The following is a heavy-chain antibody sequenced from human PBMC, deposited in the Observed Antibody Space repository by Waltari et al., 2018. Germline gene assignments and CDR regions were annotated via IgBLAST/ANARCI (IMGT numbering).Heavy chain of an antibody. CDR2: IKEDGSKK. CDR1: GFTFRGNW. D-gene: IGHD3-3*01. Sequence: EVQLVESGGGLVQPGGSLRLSCAGPGFTFRGNWMAWVRQAPGKGREWVANIKEDGSKKNYVDSVEGRFTISRDNAKNSLYLQMNSLRAEDTALYYCVRHGFWNFDFWGQGTLVTVSS. V-gene: IGHV3-7*01. CDR3: VRHGFWNFDF. J-gene: IGHJ4*02.